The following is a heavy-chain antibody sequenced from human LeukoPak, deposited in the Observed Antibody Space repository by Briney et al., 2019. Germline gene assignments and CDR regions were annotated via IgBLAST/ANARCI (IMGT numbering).Heavy chain of an antibody. Sequence: SETLSLTCTGSGGSISSYYWSWIRQPAGKGLEWIGRIYTSGSTNYNPSLKSRVTTSVDTSKNQFSLKLSSVTAADTAVYYCARDSSGWSRNYGFDYWGQGTLVTVSS. CDR2: IYTSGST. CDR1: GGSISSYY. V-gene: IGHV4-4*07. J-gene: IGHJ4*02. D-gene: IGHD6-19*01. CDR3: ARDSSGWSRNYGFDY.